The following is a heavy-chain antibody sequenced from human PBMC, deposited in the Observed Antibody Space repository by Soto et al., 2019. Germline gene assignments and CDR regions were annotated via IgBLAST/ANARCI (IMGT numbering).Heavy chain of an antibody. CDR3: AKVVGQGHQPYTFGGVIVIPSSYYFDY. V-gene: IGHV3-23*01. J-gene: IGHJ4*02. Sequence: GGSLRLSCAASGFPFSSYAMSWVRQAPGKGLEWVSAISGSGGSTYYADSVKGRFTISRANSKNRLFLQMNSLRAEDTAVYYCAKVVGQGHQPYTFGGVIVIPSSYYFDYWGQGTLVTVSS. CDR2: ISGSGGST. CDR1: GFPFSSYA. D-gene: IGHD3-16*02.